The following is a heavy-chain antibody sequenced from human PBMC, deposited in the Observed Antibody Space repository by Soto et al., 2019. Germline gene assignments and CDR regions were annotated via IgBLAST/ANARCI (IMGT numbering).Heavy chain of an antibody. D-gene: IGHD2-2*01. Sequence: EVQLVESGGDLVQPGGSLRLSCAASGFTFSSHWMHWVRRVPGKGLVWVSHINTDGGITGYADSVKGRFTNSRDNAKNTLYLQMNGLRVEDTSVYYCTREAGYCSRTSCYRRAFDSWGQGTMVTVS. CDR2: INTDGGIT. CDR1: GFTFSSHW. CDR3: TREAGYCSRTSCYRRAFDS. V-gene: IGHV3-74*01. J-gene: IGHJ3*02.